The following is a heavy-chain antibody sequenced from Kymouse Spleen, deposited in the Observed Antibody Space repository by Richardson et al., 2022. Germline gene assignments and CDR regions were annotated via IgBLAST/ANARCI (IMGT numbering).Heavy chain of an antibody. Sequence: QVQLQQWGAGLLKPSETLSLTCAVYGGSFSGYYWSWIRQPPGKGLEWIGEINHSGSTNYNPSLKSRVTISVDTSKNQFSLKLSSVTAADTAVYYCAREGLTGDRDAFDIWGQGTMVTVSS. CDR1: GGSFSGYY. J-gene: IGHJ3*02. D-gene: IGHD7-27*02. CDR2: INHSGST. V-gene: IGHV4-34*01. CDR3: AREGLTGDRDAFDI.